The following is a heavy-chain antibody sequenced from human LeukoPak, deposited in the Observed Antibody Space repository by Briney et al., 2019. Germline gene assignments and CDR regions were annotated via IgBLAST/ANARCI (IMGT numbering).Heavy chain of an antibody. CDR3: ARRYCSSTSCLIDY. CDR2: ISSSGTTI. CDR1: GFTFSSYE. J-gene: IGHJ4*02. Sequence: GESLRLSCAASGFTFSSYEMNWVRQAPGKGLEWVSYISSSGTTIYYADSVKGRFTISRDNAKNSLYLQMNSLRAEDTAVYYCARRYCSSTSCLIDYWGQGTLVTVSS. V-gene: IGHV3-48*03. D-gene: IGHD2-2*01.